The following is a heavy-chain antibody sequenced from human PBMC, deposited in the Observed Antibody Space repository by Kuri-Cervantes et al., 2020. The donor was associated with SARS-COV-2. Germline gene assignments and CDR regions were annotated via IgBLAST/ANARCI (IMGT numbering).Heavy chain of an antibody. CDR1: GYTFTDYY. Sequence: ASVKVSCKASGYTFTDYYISWLRQAPGQGLEWMGSMNPNSGGTNYAQKFQGWVTMTRDTSITTAYMELTRLTSDDTAIYYWARGGAHHQILRSLERFHFDSWGQGTLVTVSS. V-gene: IGHV1-2*04. D-gene: IGHD3-3*01. CDR2: MNPNSGGT. J-gene: IGHJ4*02. CDR3: ARGGAHHQILRSLERFHFDS.